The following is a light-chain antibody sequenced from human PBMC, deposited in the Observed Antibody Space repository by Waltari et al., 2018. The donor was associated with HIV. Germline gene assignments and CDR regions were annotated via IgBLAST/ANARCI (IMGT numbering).Light chain of an antibody. V-gene: IGLV3-25*03. CDR1: ELTRQY. Sequence: SYELTQPTSVSVSPGQTARITCPGAELTRQYASWYQQKPGQAPVLVIYKASERPSGIPERFSGSSSGTTVTLTISGVQAEDEADYYCQSADSSGTHGFGGGTKLTVL. J-gene: IGLJ3*02. CDR2: KAS. CDR3: QSADSSGTHG.